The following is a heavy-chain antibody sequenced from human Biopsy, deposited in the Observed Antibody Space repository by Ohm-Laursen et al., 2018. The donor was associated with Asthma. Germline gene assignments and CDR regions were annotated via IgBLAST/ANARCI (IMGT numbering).Heavy chain of an antibody. D-gene: IGHD5-24*01. J-gene: IGHJ4*02. CDR3: ARVKDGYNFGY. CDR1: GGSISSGGYS. V-gene: IGHV4-30-2*01. Sequence: TLSLTWAVSGGSISSGGYSWSWIRQPPGKGLEWIGYIYHRGSTYYNPSLKSRVTISVDRSKNKFSLKLSSVTAADTAVYYCARVKDGYNFGYWGQGTLVTVSS. CDR2: IYHRGST.